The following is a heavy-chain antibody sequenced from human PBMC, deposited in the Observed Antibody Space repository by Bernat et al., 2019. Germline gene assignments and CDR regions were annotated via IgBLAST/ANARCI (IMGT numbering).Heavy chain of an antibody. CDR3: TTHRLGMYAFDI. D-gene: IGHD6-25*01. CDR2: IRSKANSYAT. Sequence: EVQLVESGGGLVQPGGSLKLSCAASGFTFSGSAMHWVRQASGKGLEWVGRIRSKANSYATAYAASVKGRFTISRDDSKNTAYLQMNSLKTEDTAVYYCTTHRLGMYAFDIWGQGTMVTVSS. V-gene: IGHV3-73*02. CDR1: GFTFSGSA. J-gene: IGHJ3*02.